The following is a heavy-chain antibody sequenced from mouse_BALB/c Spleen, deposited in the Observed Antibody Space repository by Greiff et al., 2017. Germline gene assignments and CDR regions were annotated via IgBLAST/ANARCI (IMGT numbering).Heavy chain of an antibody. V-gene: IGHV2-5-1*01. D-gene: IGHD1-1*01. J-gene: IGHJ2*01. CDR2: IWRGGST. Sequence: VKLMESGPSLVQPSQSLSITCTVSGFSLTSYGVHWVRQSPGKGLEWLGVIWRGGSTDYNAAFMSRLSITKDNSKSQVFFKMNSLQADDTAIYYCAKEGGYGIYFDYWGQGTTLTVSS. CDR1: GFSLTSYG. CDR3: AKEGGYGIYFDY.